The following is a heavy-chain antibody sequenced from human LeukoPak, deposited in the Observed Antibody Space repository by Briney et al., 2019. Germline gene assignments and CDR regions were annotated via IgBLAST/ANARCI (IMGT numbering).Heavy chain of an antibody. CDR2: LVYDGRS. D-gene: IGHD6-19*01. V-gene: IGHV3-33*01. CDR3: ARDLSAAFDF. CDR1: GFPFSSYG. Sequence: GGSLRLSCAASGFPFSSYGMHWVRQAPGKGLEWVARLVYDGRSDYADSVKGRFSISRDNSKNTLFLDMSDLRVEDTAVYYCARDLSAAFDFWGQGVLVTVSS. J-gene: IGHJ4*02.